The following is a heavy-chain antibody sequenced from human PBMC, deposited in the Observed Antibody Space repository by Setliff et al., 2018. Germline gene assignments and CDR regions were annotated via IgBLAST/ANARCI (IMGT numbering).Heavy chain of an antibody. CDR3: AKDQPHKYASSGSAPIDY. V-gene: IGHV3-23*01. D-gene: IGHD3-22*01. Sequence: GGSLRLSCVASGFTFGSYAMSWVRQTPGKGLEWVSTISGSSVDTYYVDSVKGRFAISRDNSKNTLSLQMNNLRAEDTAVYYCAKDQPHKYASSGSAPIDYWGQGTLVTVAS. CDR1: GFTFGSYA. J-gene: IGHJ4*02. CDR2: ISGSSVDT.